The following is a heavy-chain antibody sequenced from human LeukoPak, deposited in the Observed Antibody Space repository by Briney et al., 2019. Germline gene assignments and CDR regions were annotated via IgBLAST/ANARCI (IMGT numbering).Heavy chain of an antibody. Sequence: GGSLTLSCAASGFTFSSYEMNWVRQAPAKGLDWVSYISSSGSTIYYADSVKGRFTISRDNAKNSLYLQMNSLRAEDTAVYYCARDRRYCSGGSCYFPPRWGQGTLVTVTS. J-gene: IGHJ4*02. CDR1: GFTFSSYE. CDR2: ISSSGSTI. CDR3: ARDRRYCSGGSCYFPPR. D-gene: IGHD2-15*01. V-gene: IGHV3-48*03.